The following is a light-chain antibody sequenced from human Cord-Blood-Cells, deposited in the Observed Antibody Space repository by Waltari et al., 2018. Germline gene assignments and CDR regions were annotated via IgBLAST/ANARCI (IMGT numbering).Light chain of an antibody. Sequence: QSALTQPASVSGSPGQSITISCTGTSSDVGSYNLDSWYQQHPGKAPKLMIDEGSKRPSGVSNRFSGSKSGNTACLTISGLQAEDEADYYCCSYAGSSSVVFGGGTKLTVL. CDR1: SSDVGSYNL. CDR2: EGS. V-gene: IGLV2-23*01. CDR3: CSYAGSSSVV. J-gene: IGLJ2*01.